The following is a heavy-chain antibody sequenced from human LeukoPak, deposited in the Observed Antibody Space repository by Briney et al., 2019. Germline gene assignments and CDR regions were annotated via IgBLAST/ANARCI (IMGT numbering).Heavy chain of an antibody. CDR1: GDSISSYY. CDR3: ARVGHIVAAGTYDY. Sequence: PETLSLTCTVSGDSISSYYWSWIRQPPGKGLEWIGNIFYSGSPNYNPSLKSRVTTSFDTSKNQFSLKLSFVTAADTAVYYCARVGHIVAAGTYDYWGQGTLVTVSS. CDR2: IFYSGSP. V-gene: IGHV4-59*12. J-gene: IGHJ4*02. D-gene: IGHD6-13*01.